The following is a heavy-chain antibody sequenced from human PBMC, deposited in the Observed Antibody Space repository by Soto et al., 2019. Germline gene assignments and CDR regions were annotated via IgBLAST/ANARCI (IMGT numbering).Heavy chain of an antibody. V-gene: IGHV1-18*01. CDR3: ARDPAYSTTWHQAFDR. CDR1: GYTFTSYG. D-gene: IGHD6-13*01. CDR2: ISTYNGNT. J-gene: IGHJ3*02. Sequence: QVQLVQSGAEVKKPGASVKVSCKASGYTFTSYGISWVRQAPGQGPEWMGRISTYNGNTNYVQRLQGRVTMTTDTSTNTAYIDMGSLRYEDTAVYFCARDPAYSTTWHQAFDRWGQGTMVPVSS.